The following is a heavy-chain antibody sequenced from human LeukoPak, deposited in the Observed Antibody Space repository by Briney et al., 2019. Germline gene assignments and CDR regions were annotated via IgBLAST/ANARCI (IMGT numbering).Heavy chain of an antibody. CDR1: GYTFTSYG. CDR2: ISAYNGNT. D-gene: IGHD3-9*01. V-gene: IGHV1-18*01. Sequence: ASVKVSCKASGYTFTSYGINWVRQAPGQGLEWMGWISAYNGNTNYAQKLQGRVTMTTDTSTSTAYMELRSLRSDDTAVYYCARASDYDILTGYLPYWGQGTLVTVSS. J-gene: IGHJ4*02. CDR3: ARASDYDILTGYLPY.